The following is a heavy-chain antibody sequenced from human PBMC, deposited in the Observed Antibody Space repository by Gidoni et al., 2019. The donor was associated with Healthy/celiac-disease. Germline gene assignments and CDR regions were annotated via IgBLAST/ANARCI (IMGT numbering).Heavy chain of an antibody. V-gene: IGHV3-30*18. CDR1: GFTFSRYG. D-gene: IGHD2-2*02. Sequence: QVQLVESGGGVVQPGRSLRPSCAASGFTFSRYGMHWARQAPGKGLEWVAVISYDGSNKYYADSVKGRFTISRDNSKNTLYLQMNSLRAEDTAVYYCAKEWQDIVVVPAAIEINYYYYYGMDVWGQGTTVTVSS. CDR3: AKEWQDIVVVPAAIEINYYYYYGMDV. CDR2: ISYDGSNK. J-gene: IGHJ6*02.